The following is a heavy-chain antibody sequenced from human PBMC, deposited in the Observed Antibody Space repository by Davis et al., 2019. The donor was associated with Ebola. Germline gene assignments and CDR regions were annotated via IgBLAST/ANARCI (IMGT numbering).Heavy chain of an antibody. J-gene: IGHJ4*02. D-gene: IGHD6-19*01. CDR1: GFTFSSYA. V-gene: IGHV3-23*01. Sequence: GESLKISCAASGFTFSSYAMSWVRQAPGKGLEWVSGISGSGGSTYYADSVKGRFTISRDNSKNTLYLQMNSLRAEDTAVYYCATRIAVAVRGFGYWGQGTLVTVSS. CDR2: ISGSGGST. CDR3: ATRIAVAVRGFGY.